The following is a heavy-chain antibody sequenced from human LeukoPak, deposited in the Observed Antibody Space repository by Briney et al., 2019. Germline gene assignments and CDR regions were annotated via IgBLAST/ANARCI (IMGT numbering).Heavy chain of an antibody. CDR2: ITPIFGTA. V-gene: IGHV1-69*05. CDR1: GGTFSSYA. Sequence: SVKVSCKASGGTFSSYAISWVRQAPGQGLEWMGGITPIFGTANYAQKFQGRVTITTDESTSTAYMELSSLRSEDTAVYYCASGYPDYYGSGKLRTGNDYWGQGTLVTVSS. D-gene: IGHD3-10*01. J-gene: IGHJ4*02. CDR3: ASGYPDYYGSGKLRTGNDY.